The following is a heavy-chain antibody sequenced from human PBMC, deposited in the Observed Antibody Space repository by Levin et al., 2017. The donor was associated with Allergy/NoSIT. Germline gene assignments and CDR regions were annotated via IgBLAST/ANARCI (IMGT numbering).Heavy chain of an antibody. D-gene: IGHD6-19*01. CDR3: AREQWLSSYRYFDL. V-gene: IGHV3-23*01. J-gene: IGHJ2*01. CDR1: RFMFSNYA. Sequence: GESLKISCAASRFMFSNYAMSWVRQAPGKGLEWVSAIGGTGDSKFYLESVKGRFTSSRDNSKNMLYLEMNSLRAEDTALYYCAREQWLSSYRYFDLWGRGTLVTVSS. CDR2: IGGTGDSK.